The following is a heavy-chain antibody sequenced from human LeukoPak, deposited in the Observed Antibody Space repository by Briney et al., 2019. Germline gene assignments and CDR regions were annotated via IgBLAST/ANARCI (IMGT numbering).Heavy chain of an antibody. CDR1: GGSINSYY. V-gene: IGHV4-59*01. CDR2: IYYSGGT. CDR3: ARLRRSYFRSHFYYMDV. J-gene: IGHJ6*03. Sequence: SETLSLTCTVSGGSINSYYWSWIRQPPGKGLEWIGYIYYSGGTNYNPSLKSRVTISVDTSKDQFSLKLSSVTAADTAVYYCARLRRSYFRSHFYYMDVWGKGTTVTISS. D-gene: IGHD3-10*01.